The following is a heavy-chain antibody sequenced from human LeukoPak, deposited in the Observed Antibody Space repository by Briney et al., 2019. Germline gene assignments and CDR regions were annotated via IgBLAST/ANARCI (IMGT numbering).Heavy chain of an antibody. CDR2: ISSSSSYI. CDR1: GFTFSSYS. CDR3: AKIAVPRTAAAGIDY. J-gene: IGHJ4*02. V-gene: IGHV3-21*04. Sequence: GGSLRLSCAASGFTFSSYSMNWVRQAPGKGLEWVSSISSSSSYIYYADSVKGRFTISRDNAKNSLYLQMNSLRAEDTAVYYCAKIAVPRTAAAGIDYWGQGTLVTVSS. D-gene: IGHD6-13*01.